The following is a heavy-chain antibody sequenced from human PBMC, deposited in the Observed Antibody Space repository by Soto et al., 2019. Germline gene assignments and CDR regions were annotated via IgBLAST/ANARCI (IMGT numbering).Heavy chain of an antibody. V-gene: IGHV3-74*01. CDR1: GFTFSIYW. Sequence: EVQLVDSGGGLVQPGGSLRLSCAASGFTFSIYWMHWVRQAPGKGPVWVSRIDNAGSSARYADSVKGRFTISRDNAKNTVYPQMNSLRAEDTAVYYCTRVGGSVSGMDVWGQGTTVTVSS. J-gene: IGHJ6*02. CDR2: IDNAGSSA. D-gene: IGHD1-26*01. CDR3: TRVGGSVSGMDV.